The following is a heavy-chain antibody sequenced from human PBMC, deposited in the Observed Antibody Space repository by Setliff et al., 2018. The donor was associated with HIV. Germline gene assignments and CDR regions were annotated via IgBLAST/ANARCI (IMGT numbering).Heavy chain of an antibody. V-gene: IGHV3-21*01. Sequence: LRLSCAASGFTFSSYSMNWVRQAPGKGLEWVSSISSSSYIYYADSVKGRFTISRDNAKNSLYLQMNSLRAEDTAVYYCARDEGEAPFDPWGQGTLVTVSS. D-gene: IGHD3-10*01. CDR1: GFTFSSYS. CDR2: ISSSSYI. J-gene: IGHJ5*02. CDR3: ARDEGEAPFDP.